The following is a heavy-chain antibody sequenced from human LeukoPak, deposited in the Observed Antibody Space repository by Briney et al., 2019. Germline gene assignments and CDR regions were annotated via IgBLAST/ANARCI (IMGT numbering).Heavy chain of an antibody. J-gene: IGHJ6*02. CDR1: GFTFSSYA. CDR3: ARASPDYYGMDV. Sequence: GGSLRLSCAASGFTFSSYAMSWVRQAPGKGLEWVSAISGSGGSTYYADSVRGRFTISRDNSKNTLYLQMNSLRAEDTAVYYCARASPDYYGMDVWGQGTTVTVSS. CDR2: ISGSGGST. V-gene: IGHV3-23*01.